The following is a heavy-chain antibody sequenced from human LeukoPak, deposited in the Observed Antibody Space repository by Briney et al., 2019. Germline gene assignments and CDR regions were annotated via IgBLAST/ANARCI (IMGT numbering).Heavy chain of an antibody. CDR1: GYTLTELS. J-gene: IGHJ4*02. CDR2: FDPEDGET. Sequence: ASVKVSCKVSGYTLTELSMHWVRQAPGKGLEWMGGFDPEDGETIYAQKFQGRVTITADKSTSTAYMELSSLRSEDTAVYYCATSPGNDYYGSGIVGYFDYWGQGTLVTVSS. D-gene: IGHD3-10*01. CDR3: ATSPGNDYYGSGIVGYFDY. V-gene: IGHV1-24*01.